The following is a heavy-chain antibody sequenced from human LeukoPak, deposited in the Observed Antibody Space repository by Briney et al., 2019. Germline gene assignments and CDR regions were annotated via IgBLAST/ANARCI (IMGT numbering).Heavy chain of an antibody. Sequence: SETPSLTCTVSGNSFGDYYWSWIRQPAGKGLEWIGRIYTSGSTTYNPSLKSRVTMSVDTSKSQFSLNLMSVTAADTAVYYCTRDTGTTGEVKFDPWGQGTLVTVSS. CDR1: GNSFGDYY. V-gene: IGHV4-4*07. J-gene: IGHJ5*02. CDR3: TRDTGTTGEVKFDP. D-gene: IGHD4-17*01. CDR2: IYTSGST.